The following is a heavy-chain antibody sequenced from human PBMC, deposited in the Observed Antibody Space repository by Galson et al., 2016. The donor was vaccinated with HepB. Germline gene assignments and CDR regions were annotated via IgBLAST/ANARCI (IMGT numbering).Heavy chain of an antibody. J-gene: IGHJ4*02. V-gene: IGHV3-7*03. CDR1: GFTLSTYW. CDR2: INEDGSGK. D-gene: IGHD1-7*01. CDR3: ATDLFSISGTTNFDF. Sequence: SLRLSCAASGFTLSTYWMAWVRQAPGKGLEWVANINEDGSGKYYVESVQGRFTISRDNAKNSLFLQMNGLRAEDTAVYYCATDLFSISGTTNFDFWGPGTRVAVSS.